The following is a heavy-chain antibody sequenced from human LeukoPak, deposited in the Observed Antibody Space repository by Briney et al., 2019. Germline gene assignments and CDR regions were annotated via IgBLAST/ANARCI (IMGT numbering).Heavy chain of an antibody. J-gene: IGHJ4*02. CDR2: VYYTGST. CDR1: GGSISSYY. V-gene: IGHV4-59*12. CDR3: ARARDYVWGSYRYFSRGVGEFDY. D-gene: IGHD3-16*02. Sequence: PSETLSLTCTVSGGSISSYYWSWVRQPPGKGLEWIGFVYYTGSTNYSPSLKSRVTISVDTSKNQFSLKLSSVTAADTAVYYCARARDYVWGSYRYFSRGVGEFDYWGQGTLVTVSS.